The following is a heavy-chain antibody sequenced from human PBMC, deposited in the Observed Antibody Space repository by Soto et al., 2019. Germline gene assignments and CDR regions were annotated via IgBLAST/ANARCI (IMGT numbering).Heavy chain of an antibody. CDR1: GDTFNNYA. Sequence: SVKVSCKASGDTFNNYAFNWVRQAPGQGLEWMGGIIPIFGTPNYAQRVQARVTITADESTSKAYMALSSLRSEDTAVYYCARGIDYGGVNRIDYWGQGTLVTVS. V-gene: IGHV1-69*13. D-gene: IGHD4-17*01. CDR3: ARGIDYGGVNRIDY. CDR2: IIPIFGTP. J-gene: IGHJ4*02.